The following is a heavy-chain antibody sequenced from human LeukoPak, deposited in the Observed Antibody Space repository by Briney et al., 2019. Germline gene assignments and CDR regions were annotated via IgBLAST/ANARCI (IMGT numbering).Heavy chain of an antibody. J-gene: IGHJ4*02. V-gene: IGHV1-46*01. CDR3: ARAAHYDILTYYFDY. CDR2: INPSGGST. Sequence: ASVKVSCKASRYTFTSYYVHWVRQAPGQGLEWMGIINPSGGSTSYAQKFQGRVTMTRDMSTSTVYMELSSLRSEDTAVYYCARAAHYDILTYYFDYWGQGTLVTVSS. CDR1: RYTFTSYY. D-gene: IGHD3-9*01.